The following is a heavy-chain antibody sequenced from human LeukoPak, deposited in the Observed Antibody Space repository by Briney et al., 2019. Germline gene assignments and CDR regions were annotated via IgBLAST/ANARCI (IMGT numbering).Heavy chain of an antibody. Sequence: SQTLSLTCAVSGGSISSGGYSWSWIRQPPGKGLKWIGYIYHSGSTYYNPSLKSRVTISVDRSKNQFSLKLSSVTAADTAVYYCARNYGGSHDAFDIWGQGTMVTVSS. CDR2: IYHSGST. CDR3: ARNYGGSHDAFDI. D-gene: IGHD4-23*01. CDR1: GGSISSGGYS. J-gene: IGHJ3*02. V-gene: IGHV4-30-2*01.